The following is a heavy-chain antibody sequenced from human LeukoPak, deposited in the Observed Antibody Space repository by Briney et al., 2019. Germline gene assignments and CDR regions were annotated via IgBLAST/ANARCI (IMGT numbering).Heavy chain of an antibody. CDR1: GFTFSNYR. J-gene: IGHJ3*02. V-gene: IGHV3-7*01. CDR2: IKEDGTDK. Sequence: GGSLRLSCAVSGFTFSNYRMSWVRQAAGKGPEWVANIKEDGTDKFYMDSVKGRFTISRDNAKNSLYLQMNSLRAEDTAVYYCARGMVWSSYNAFDIWGQGTMVTVSS. D-gene: IGHD3-3*01. CDR3: ARGMVWSSYNAFDI.